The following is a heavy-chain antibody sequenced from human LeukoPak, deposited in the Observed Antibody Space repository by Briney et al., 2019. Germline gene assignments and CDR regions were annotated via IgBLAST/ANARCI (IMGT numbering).Heavy chain of an antibody. J-gene: IGHJ6*03. CDR1: GDSVSSNSAA. CDR3: ARGKQLWLRYYYYYMDV. Sequence: SQTLSLTCAISGDSVSSNSAAWNWIRQSPSRGLEWLGRTCYRSKWYNDYEVSVKSRITINPDTSKNQFSLKLSSVTAADTAVYYCARGKQLWLRYYYYYMDVWGKGTTVTVSS. D-gene: IGHD5-18*01. V-gene: IGHV6-1*01. CDR2: TCYRSKWYN.